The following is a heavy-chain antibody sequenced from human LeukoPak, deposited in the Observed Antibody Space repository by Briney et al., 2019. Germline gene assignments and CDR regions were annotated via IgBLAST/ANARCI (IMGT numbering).Heavy chain of an antibody. J-gene: IGHJ4*02. Sequence: GGSLRLSCAASGFTFNTYAMNWVRQAPGKGLEWVSAICDSGGSTYYADSVKGRFPISRDNSKNTVYLQIHRLRAEDTAVYYCAKGKGSSSSSIDWWGQGTLVTVSS. CDR1: GFTFNTYA. CDR2: ICDSGGST. V-gene: IGHV3-23*01. D-gene: IGHD2-15*01. CDR3: AKGKGSSSSSIDW.